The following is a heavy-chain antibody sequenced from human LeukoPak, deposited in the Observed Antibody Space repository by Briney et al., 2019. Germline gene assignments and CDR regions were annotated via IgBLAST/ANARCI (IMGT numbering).Heavy chain of an antibody. Sequence: SETLSLTCTVSGGSISSYYWSWIRQPPRKGLEWSGRIYTSVSTNYTPSPKSRDTTSVDTPTNPFSLKLSSVTAADTAVYYCAKVKLSHGYSYGYNPYYFDYWGQGTPVTVSS. CDR2: IYTSVST. D-gene: IGHD5-18*01. J-gene: IGHJ4*02. CDR3: AKVKLSHGYSYGYNPYYFDY. V-gene: IGHV4-4*07. CDR1: GGSISSYY.